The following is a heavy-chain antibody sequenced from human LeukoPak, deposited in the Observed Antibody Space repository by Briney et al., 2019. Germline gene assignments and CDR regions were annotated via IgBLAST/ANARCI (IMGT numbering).Heavy chain of an antibody. CDR3: ARAPPYYYGSGSHPPFDY. CDR2: IYYSGST. J-gene: IGHJ4*02. CDR1: GGSISSYY. V-gene: IGHV4-59*01. Sequence: SETLSLTCTVSGGSISSYYWSWIRQPPGKGLEWIGYIYYSGSTNYNPSLKSRVTISVDTSKNQFSLKLSSVTAADTAVYYCARAPPYYYGSGSHPPFDYWGQGTLVTVSS. D-gene: IGHD3-10*01.